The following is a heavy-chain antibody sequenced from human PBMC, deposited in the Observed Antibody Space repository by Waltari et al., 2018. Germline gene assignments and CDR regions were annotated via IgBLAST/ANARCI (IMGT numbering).Heavy chain of an antibody. J-gene: IGHJ6*02. CDR1: GGTFSSYA. D-gene: IGHD6-6*01. CDR2: LIPSFGTA. V-gene: IGHV1-69*06. CDR3: ERGAPGIIAARPNDAGYYYGMDV. Sequence: QVQLVQSGAEVKKPGSSVKVSCKASGGTFSSYAISWVRQAPGQGLEWMGGLIPSFGTANYCQEFEGRVTSTPERSTSTAYMELSRTIFEDRAVYDGERGAPGIIAARPNDAGYYYGMDVWGQGTTVTVSS.